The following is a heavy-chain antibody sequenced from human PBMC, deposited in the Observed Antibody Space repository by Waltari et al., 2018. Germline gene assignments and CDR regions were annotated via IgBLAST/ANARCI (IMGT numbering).Heavy chain of an antibody. Sequence: QVPLVESGGGLVPPGRSLRLSCLASGLIFSNYGMHWVRQAPGKGLEWVAFISYDGSNKNYRDSVKGRFTISRDNSKNRLSLQMNSLTAEDTAVYHCVKWDYSGSGFSHFYPMDVWGQGTTVTVS. J-gene: IGHJ6*02. D-gene: IGHD3-10*01. V-gene: IGHV3-30*18. CDR1: GLIFSNYG. CDR3: VKWDYSGSGFSHFYPMDV. CDR2: ISYDGSNK.